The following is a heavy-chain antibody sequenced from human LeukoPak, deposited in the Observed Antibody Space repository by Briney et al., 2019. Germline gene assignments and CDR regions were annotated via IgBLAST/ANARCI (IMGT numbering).Heavy chain of an antibody. CDR3: ASDSSGLGGFDY. D-gene: IGHD6-19*01. J-gene: IGHJ4*02. Sequence: GGSLRLSCAASGFTLHSYTMNWVRQAPGKGLEWVAVISYVGSNKYYADSVKGRFTISRDNSKNTLYLQMNSLRAEDTAVYYCASDSSGLGGFDYWGQGTLVTVSS. CDR1: GFTLHSYT. CDR2: ISYVGSNK. V-gene: IGHV3-30-3*01.